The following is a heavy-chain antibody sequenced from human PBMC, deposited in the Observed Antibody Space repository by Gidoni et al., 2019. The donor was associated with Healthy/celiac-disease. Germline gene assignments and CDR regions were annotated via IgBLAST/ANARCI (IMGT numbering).Heavy chain of an antibody. D-gene: IGHD3-22*01. Sequence: SYAMSWVRQAPGKGLEWVSAISGSGGSTYYADSVKGRFTISRDNSKNTLYLQMNSLRAEDTAVYYCAKSDSSGYYYVAWGQGTLVTVSS. J-gene: IGHJ5*02. CDR1: SYA. V-gene: IGHV3-23*01. CDR3: AKSDSSGYYYVA. CDR2: ISGSGGST.